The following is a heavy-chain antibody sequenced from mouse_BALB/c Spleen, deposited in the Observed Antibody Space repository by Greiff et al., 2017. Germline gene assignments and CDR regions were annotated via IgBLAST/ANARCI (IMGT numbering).Heavy chain of an antibody. D-gene: IGHD2-3*01. CDR1: GYTFTSYW. J-gene: IGHJ4*01. CDR3: ARRDGYNYYAMDY. V-gene: IGHV1-69*02. Sequence: QVHVKQPGAELVKPGASVKLSCKASGYTFTSYWMHWVKQRPGQGLEWIGEIDPSDSYTNYNQKFKGKATLTVDKSSSTAYMQLSSLTSEDSAVYYCARRDGYNYYAMDYWGQGTSVTVSS. CDR2: IDPSDSYT.